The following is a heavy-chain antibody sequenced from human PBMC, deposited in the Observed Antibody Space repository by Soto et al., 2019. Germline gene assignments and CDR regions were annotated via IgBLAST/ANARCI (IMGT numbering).Heavy chain of an antibody. Sequence: QVQLVQSGAEVKKPGSSVKVSCKASGGTFSSYAISWVRQAPGQGLEWMGGIIPIFGTANYAQKFQGRVTITADESTSTAYMELSSLRSEDTAVYYCARDPGGAYCGGDCTSNYWCQGTLVTVSS. D-gene: IGHD2-21*02. CDR3: ARDPGGAYCGGDCTSNY. V-gene: IGHV1-69*01. CDR1: GGTFSSYA. J-gene: IGHJ4*02. CDR2: IIPIFGTA.